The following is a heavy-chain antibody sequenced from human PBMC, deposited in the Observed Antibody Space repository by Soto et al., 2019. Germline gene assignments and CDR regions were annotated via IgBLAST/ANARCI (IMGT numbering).Heavy chain of an antibody. J-gene: IGHJ4*02. CDR2: IYYSGST. CDR3: ARGALEYSSSEYYFDY. Sequence: SSETLSLTCTVSGGSVSSGSYYWSWIRQPPGKGLEWIGYIYYSGSTNYNPSLKSRVTISVDTSKNQFSLKLSSVTAADTAVYYCARGALEYSSSEYYFDYWGQGTLVTVSS. CDR1: GGSVSSGSYY. V-gene: IGHV4-61*01. D-gene: IGHD6-6*01.